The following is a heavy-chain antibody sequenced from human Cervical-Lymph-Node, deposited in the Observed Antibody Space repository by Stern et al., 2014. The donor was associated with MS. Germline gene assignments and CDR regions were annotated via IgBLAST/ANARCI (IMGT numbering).Heavy chain of an antibody. V-gene: IGHV1-18*04. D-gene: IGHD2-2*01. CDR3: ARGGYCSSTSCYATYFYYYYGMDV. J-gene: IGHJ6*02. CDR1: GYTFTSYG. Sequence: QVQLVESGAEVKKPGASVKVSCKASGYTFTSYGISWGRQAPGQGLERMGWTSAYNGNTNYAQKLQGRVTMTTATSTSTAYMELRSLRSDDTAVYYCARGGYCSSTSCYATYFYYYYGMDVWGQGTTVTVSS. CDR2: TSAYNGNT.